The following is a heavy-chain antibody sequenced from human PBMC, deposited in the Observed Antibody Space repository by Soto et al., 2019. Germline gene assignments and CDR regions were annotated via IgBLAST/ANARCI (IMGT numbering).Heavy chain of an antibody. Sequence: QVQLVESGGGVVQPGRSLRLSCAASGFTFNYYGVHWVRQAPGKGLEWVAVISYDGGDKYYADSVKGRFTISRDNSKNTLYLQMNSLRPEDTAVYYCARDPSYGSGSYSFDYWGQGTLVTVSS. CDR2: ISYDGGDK. J-gene: IGHJ4*02. CDR3: ARDPSYGSGSYSFDY. V-gene: IGHV3-30-3*01. CDR1: GFTFNYYG. D-gene: IGHD3-10*01.